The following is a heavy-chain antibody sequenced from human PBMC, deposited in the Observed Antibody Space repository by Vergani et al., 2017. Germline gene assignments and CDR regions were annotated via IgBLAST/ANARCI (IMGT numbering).Heavy chain of an antibody. CDR2: ISAYNGNT. CDR3: ARDGLPAVAGTFDY. CDR1: GYTFTSYG. J-gene: IGHJ4*02. D-gene: IGHD6-19*01. Sequence: QVQLVQSGAEVKKPGASVKVSCTASGYTFTSYGISWVRQAPGQGLEWMGWISAYNGNTNSAQKLQGRVTMTTDTDTSTAYLELMSLRSDDTAVYYCARDGLPAVAGTFDYWGQGTLVTVSS. V-gene: IGHV1-18*01.